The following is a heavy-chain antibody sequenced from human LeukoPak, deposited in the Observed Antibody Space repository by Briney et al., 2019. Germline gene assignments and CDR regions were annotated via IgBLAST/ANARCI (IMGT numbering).Heavy chain of an antibody. CDR3: ARGGYYAASDI. CDR2: IVSNGGNT. CDR1: GLTFSSYA. J-gene: IGHJ4*02. D-gene: IGHD3-3*01. V-gene: IGHV3-64*02. Sequence: GGSLRLSCAASGLTFSSYAMHWVRQAPGKGLEYVSAIVSNGGNTYYAGSVRGRFTISRDNSKDTVYLQMGSLRPEDTAVYYCARGGYYAASDIWGQGALVTVSS.